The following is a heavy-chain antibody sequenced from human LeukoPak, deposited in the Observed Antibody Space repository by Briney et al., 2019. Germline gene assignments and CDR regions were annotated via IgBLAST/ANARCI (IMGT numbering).Heavy chain of an antibody. V-gene: IGHV3-21*01. D-gene: IGHD4-17*01. CDR3: AREGPTLRSLDY. CDR1: GFTFSSYS. Sequence: GGSLRLSCAASGFTFSSYSMNWVRQAPGKGLEWVSSISSSSYIYYADSVKGRFTISRDNAKNSLYLQMNSLRAEDTAVYYCAREGPTLRSLDYWGQGTLVTVSS. CDR2: ISSSSYI. J-gene: IGHJ4*02.